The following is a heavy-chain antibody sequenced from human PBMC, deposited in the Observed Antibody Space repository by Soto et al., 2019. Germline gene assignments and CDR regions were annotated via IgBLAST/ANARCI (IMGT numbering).Heavy chain of an antibody. V-gene: IGHV1-8*01. Sequence: GASVKVSCKASGYTFTSYDINWVRQATGQGLEWMGWMNPNSGNTGYAQKFQGRVTMTRNTSISTAYMELSSLRSEDTAVYYCARGKAVYCSGGSCHSDPADYWGQGTLVTVSS. CDR2: MNPNSGNT. CDR1: GYTFTSYD. D-gene: IGHD2-15*01. CDR3: ARGKAVYCSGGSCHSDPADY. J-gene: IGHJ4*02.